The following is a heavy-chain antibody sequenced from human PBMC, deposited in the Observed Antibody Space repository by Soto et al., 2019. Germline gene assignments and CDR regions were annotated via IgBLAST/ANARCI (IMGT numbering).Heavy chain of an antibody. Sequence: QVQLVQSGAEVKKPGSSVKVSCKAAGGTFSSYAISWVRQAPGQGLVWMGGIIPIFGTANYAQKFQGRVTITADESTGTAYMELSSLRSEDTAVYYCAGAVAGTPHPTFDYWGQGTLSPSPQ. CDR3: AGAVAGTPHPTFDY. CDR1: GGTFSSYA. V-gene: IGHV1-69*01. CDR2: IIPIFGTA. D-gene: IGHD6-19*01. J-gene: IGHJ4*02.